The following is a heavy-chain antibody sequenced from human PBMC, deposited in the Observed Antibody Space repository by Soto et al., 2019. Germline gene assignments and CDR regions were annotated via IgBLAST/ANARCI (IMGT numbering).Heavy chain of an antibody. CDR2: ISYDGSNK. Sequence: HPGGSLRLSCAASGFTFSSYGMHWVRQAPGKGLEWVAVISYDGSNKYYADSVKGRFTISRDNSKNTLYLQMNSLRAEDTAVYYCAKVASLLRYFDWLDNYYYYGMDVWGQGTTVTVSS. J-gene: IGHJ6*02. CDR3: AKVASLLRYFDWLDNYYYYGMDV. V-gene: IGHV3-30*18. CDR1: GFTFSSYG. D-gene: IGHD3-9*01.